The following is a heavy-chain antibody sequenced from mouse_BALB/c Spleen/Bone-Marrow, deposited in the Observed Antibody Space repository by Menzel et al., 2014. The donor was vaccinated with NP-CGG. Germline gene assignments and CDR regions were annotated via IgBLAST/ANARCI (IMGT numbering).Heavy chain of an antibody. V-gene: IGHV3-6*02. Sequence: EVKLMESGPGLVKPSQSLSLTCSVTGYSITSGYYWNWIRQFPGNKLEWMGYISYDGSNNYNPSLKNRISITRDTSKNQFFLKLNSVTTEDTATYYCPRVYDYDEYFDVWGAGTTVTVSS. D-gene: IGHD2-4*01. CDR1: GYSITSGYY. CDR3: PRVYDYDEYFDV. J-gene: IGHJ1*01. CDR2: ISYDGSN.